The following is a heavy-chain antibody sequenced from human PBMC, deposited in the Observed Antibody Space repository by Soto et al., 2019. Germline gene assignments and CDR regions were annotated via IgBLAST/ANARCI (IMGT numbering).Heavy chain of an antibody. CDR3: AESPARNTYYYHSSGQYPPGYFYGMDV. CDR2: IYRCGST. V-gene: IGHV3-53*01. J-gene: IGHJ6*02. Sequence: PGGSLRLSCAASGFNVSSNYMSWVRQAPGKGLEWVSVIYRCGSTYYADSVKGLFTISRDNSKNTLYLQMNSLRAEDTAVYYCAESPARNTYYYHSSGQYPPGYFYGMDVWGQGTTVTVSS. D-gene: IGHD3-22*01. CDR1: GFNVSSNY.